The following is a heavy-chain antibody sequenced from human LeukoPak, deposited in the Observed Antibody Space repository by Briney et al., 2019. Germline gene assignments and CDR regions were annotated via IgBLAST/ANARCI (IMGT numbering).Heavy chain of an antibody. CDR3: ATLWASGWQNPLGY. J-gene: IGHJ4*02. Sequence: GESLKISCKGSGYSFTSYWIAWVRQMPGKGLEWMGIIYPGDSDTRYSPSFQAQVTISADKSIGTAYLQWSSLKASDTAKYYCATLWASGWQNPLGYWGQGTLVTVSS. CDR2: IYPGDSDT. D-gene: IGHD6-19*01. CDR1: GYSFTSYW. V-gene: IGHV5-51*01.